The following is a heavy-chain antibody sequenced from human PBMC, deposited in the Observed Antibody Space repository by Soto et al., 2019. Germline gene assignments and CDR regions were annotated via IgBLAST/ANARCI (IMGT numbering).Heavy chain of an antibody. CDR1: GGTFRNYP. V-gene: IGHV1-69*02. CDR3: ARGPLVVLNYFES. CDR2: IFPLTDIP. J-gene: IGHJ4*02. Sequence: QVQLVQSGTEVKKPGSSVKVSCKASGGTFRNYPINWVRQAPGQGLEWMGSIFPLTDIPDYAQNFQARVTISADKSTSTAYMELSSLTSDDTAMYFCARGPLVVLNYFESWGQGTLVTVSS.